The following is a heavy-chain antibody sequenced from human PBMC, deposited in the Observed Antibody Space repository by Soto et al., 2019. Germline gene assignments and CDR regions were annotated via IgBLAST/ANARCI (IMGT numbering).Heavy chain of an antibody. D-gene: IGHD3-3*01. CDR3: ARDGSPSYDFWSGSWFDP. CDR2: ISSSSSYI. Sequence: GGPVRLSCAASGSTFRIYSMNWVRHAPGKGLEWASSISSSSSYIYYEDSVKGRFTISRDNAKNSLYLQMNSLRAEDTAVYYCARDGSPSYDFWSGSWFDPWGQGT. V-gene: IGHV3-21*01. J-gene: IGHJ5*02. CDR1: GSTFRIYS.